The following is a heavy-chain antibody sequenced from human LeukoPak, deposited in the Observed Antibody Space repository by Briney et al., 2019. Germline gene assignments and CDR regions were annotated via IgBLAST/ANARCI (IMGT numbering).Heavy chain of an antibody. D-gene: IGHD6-19*01. CDR1: GFTFTSSA. CDR3: ARDLGSGWNFDY. CDR2: IVVGSGNT. Sequence: SVNVSCTASGFTFTSSAVQWVRQARGQRLEWIGWIVVGSGNTNYAQKFQERVTITRDMSTSTAYMELSSLRSEDTAVYYCARDLGSGWNFDYWGQGTLVTVSS. V-gene: IGHV1-58*01. J-gene: IGHJ4*02.